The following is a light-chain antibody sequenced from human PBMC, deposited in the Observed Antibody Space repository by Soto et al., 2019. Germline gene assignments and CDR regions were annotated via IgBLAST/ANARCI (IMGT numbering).Light chain of an antibody. J-gene: IGLJ3*02. CDR2: EVS. V-gene: IGLV2-8*01. Sequence: QSVLTQPPSASGSPGQSVTISCTGTSSDVGGYNYVSWYQQHPGKAPKLMIYEVSKRPSGVPDRFSGSKFGNTASLTVSGLQAEDEADYYCSSYAGSNWVFGGGTKLTVL. CDR3: SSYAGSNWV. CDR1: SSDVGGYNY.